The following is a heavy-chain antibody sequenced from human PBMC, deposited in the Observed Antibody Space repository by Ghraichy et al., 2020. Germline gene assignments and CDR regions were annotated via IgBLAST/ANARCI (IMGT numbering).Heavy chain of an antibody. CDR2: IYHSGST. J-gene: IGHJ5*02. Sequence: SETLSLTCAVSGYSISSGYYWGWIRQPPGKGLEWIGSIYHSGSTYYNPSLKSRVTISVDTSKNQFSLKLSSVTAADTAVYYCAKLTYYYDSSGYQGGFDPWGQGTLVTVSS. CDR1: GYSISSGYY. D-gene: IGHD3-22*01. V-gene: IGHV4-38-2*01. CDR3: AKLTYYYDSSGYQGGFDP.